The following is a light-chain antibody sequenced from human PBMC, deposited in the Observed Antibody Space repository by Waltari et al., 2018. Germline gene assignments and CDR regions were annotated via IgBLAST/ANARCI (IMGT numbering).Light chain of an antibody. Sequence: DIVMTQSPDLLSVSLGERATINCKSSQSVLYSSNNKNYLAWCQQKPGQPPKLLMYWASTRESGVPDRFSGSGSGTDFTLTISSLQAEDVAVYFCQQYHSTPLTFGGGTKVEI. J-gene: IGKJ4*01. V-gene: IGKV4-1*01. CDR3: QQYHSTPLT. CDR1: QSVLYSSNNKNY. CDR2: WAS.